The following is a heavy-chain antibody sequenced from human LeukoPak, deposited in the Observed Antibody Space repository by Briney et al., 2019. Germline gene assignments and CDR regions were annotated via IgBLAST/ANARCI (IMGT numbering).Heavy chain of an antibody. J-gene: IGHJ4*02. CDR2: ISYDGSNK. V-gene: IGHV3-30*04. D-gene: IGHD1/OR15-1a*01. CDR1: GFTFSSYA. CDR3: ARDREHQYYFDY. Sequence: GGSLRLSCAASGFTFSSYAMHWVRQAPGKGLEWVAVISYDGSNKYYADSVKGRFTISRDNSKNTLYLQMNSLRAEDTAVYYCARDREHQYYFDYWGQGTPVTVSS.